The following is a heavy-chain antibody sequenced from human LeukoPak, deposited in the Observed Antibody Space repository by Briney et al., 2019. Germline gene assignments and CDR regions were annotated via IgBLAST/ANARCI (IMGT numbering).Heavy chain of an antibody. CDR2: IYYSGTT. D-gene: IGHD4-23*01. V-gene: IGHV4-59*12. Sequence: PSETLSLTCTVSGGSISSYYWSWIRQPPGKGLEWIGYIYYSGTTNYNPSLKSRVTISVDRSKNQFSLKLSSVTAADTAVYYCARSTTMVTPNYFDYWGQGTLVTVSS. J-gene: IGHJ4*02. CDR1: GGSISSYY. CDR3: ARSTTMVTPNYFDY.